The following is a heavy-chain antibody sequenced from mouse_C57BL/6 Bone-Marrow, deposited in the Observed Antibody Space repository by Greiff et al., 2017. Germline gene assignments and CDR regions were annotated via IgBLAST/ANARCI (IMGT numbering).Heavy chain of an antibody. Sequence: EVQLQQSGPELVKPGASVKISCKASGYSSTGYYMNWVKQSPEKSLEWIGEINPSTGGNTYNQKFKAKATLTVDKASSTAYMQLKSLTSDDSAVYYCARTPDYGSRGWGQGTLVTVSA. CDR3: ARTPDYGSRG. CDR1: GYSSTGYY. D-gene: IGHD1-1*01. V-gene: IGHV1-42*01. CDR2: INPSTGGN. J-gene: IGHJ3*02.